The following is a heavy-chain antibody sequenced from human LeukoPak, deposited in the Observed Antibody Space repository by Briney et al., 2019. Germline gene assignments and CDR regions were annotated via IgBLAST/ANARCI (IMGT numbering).Heavy chain of an antibody. CDR2: INPNSGGT. D-gene: IGHD6-13*01. Sequence: ASVKVSCKASGYTFTSHGISWVRQAPGQGLEWMGWINPNSGGTNYAQKFQGWVTMTRDTSISTAYMELSRLRSDDTAVYYCAREVAAAGTHYGMDVWGQGTTVTVSS. CDR1: GYTFTSHG. J-gene: IGHJ6*02. CDR3: AREVAAAGTHYGMDV. V-gene: IGHV1-2*04.